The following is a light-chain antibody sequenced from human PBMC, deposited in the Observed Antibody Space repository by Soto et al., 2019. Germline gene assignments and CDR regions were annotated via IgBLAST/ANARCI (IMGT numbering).Light chain of an antibody. CDR2: AAS. V-gene: IGKV1-8*01. CDR1: QGISSY. CDR3: QQYYSYPRT. J-gene: IGKJ1*01. Sequence: AIRMTQSPSSFSASTGDRVTITCRASQGISSYLAWYQQKPGKAPKLLIYAASTLQSGVPSRFSGSGSGTDFTLTISGLQSEDFATYYCQQYYSYPRTFGQGNKVEIK.